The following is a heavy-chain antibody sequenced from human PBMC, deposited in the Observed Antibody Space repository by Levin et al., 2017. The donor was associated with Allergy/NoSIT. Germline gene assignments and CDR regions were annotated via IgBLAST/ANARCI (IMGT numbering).Heavy chain of an antibody. V-gene: IGHV3-53*01. D-gene: IGHD3-9*01. Sequence: GESLKISCAVSGFIVSSTYMSWVRQAPGRGLEWVSIIYAGGSTYYADSVKGRFIISRDNSKNALYLQMNSLRVEDTAVYYCCSERGYYDPTGYYDGGAFDIWGPGTLVTVS. CDR2: IYAGGST. J-gene: IGHJ3*02. CDR3: CSERGYYDPTGYYDGGAFDI. CDR1: GFIVSSTY.